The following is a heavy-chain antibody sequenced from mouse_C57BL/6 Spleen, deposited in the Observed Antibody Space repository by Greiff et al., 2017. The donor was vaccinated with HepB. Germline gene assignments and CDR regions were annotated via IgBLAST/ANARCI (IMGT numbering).Heavy chain of an antibody. V-gene: IGHV1-80*01. Sequence: VKLVESGAELVKPGASVKISCKASGYAFSSYWMNWVRQRPGKGLEWIGQIYPGDGDTNYNGKVKGKATMTGDKSSSKAYMQLSRLTSADSAVYFCARAVYYANYAMDYWGQGTSVTVSS. CDR2: IYPGDGDT. J-gene: IGHJ4*01. D-gene: IGHD1-1*02. CDR3: ARAVYYANYAMDY. CDR1: GYAFSSYW.